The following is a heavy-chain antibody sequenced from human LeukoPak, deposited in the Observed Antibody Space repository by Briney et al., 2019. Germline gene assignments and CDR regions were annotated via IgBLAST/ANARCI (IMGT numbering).Heavy chain of an antibody. CDR2: IIPIFGTA. J-gene: IGHJ4*02. V-gene: IGHV1-69*06. Sequence: GASVKVSCKASGGTFSSYAISWVRQAPGQGLEWMGGIIPIFGTANYAQKFQGRVTITADKSTSTAYMELSSLRSEDTAVYYCAREGWELLFDYWGQGTLVTVSS. CDR3: AREGWELLFDY. D-gene: IGHD1-26*01. CDR1: GGTFSSYA.